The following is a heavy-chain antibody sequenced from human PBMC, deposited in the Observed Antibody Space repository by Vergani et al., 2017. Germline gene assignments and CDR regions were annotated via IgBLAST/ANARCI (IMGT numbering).Heavy chain of an antibody. CDR1: GFTFSSYG. J-gene: IGHJ4*02. V-gene: IGHV3-30*18. CDR2: ISYDGSNK. CDR3: AKKGGVTTVTYFDY. Sequence: QVQLVESGGGVVQPGRSLRLSCAASGFTFSSYGMHWVRQAPGKGLEWVAVISYDGSNKYYADSVKGRFTISRDNSKNTLYLQMNSLRAEDTAVYYCAKKGGVTTVTYFDYWGQGTLVTVSS. D-gene: IGHD4-17*01.